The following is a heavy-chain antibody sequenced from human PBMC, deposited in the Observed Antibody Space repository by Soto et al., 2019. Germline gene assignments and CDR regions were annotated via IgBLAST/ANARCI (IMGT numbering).Heavy chain of an antibody. CDR3: AHSPKGAYGGNTFYNRADAFDI. J-gene: IGHJ3*02. CDR1: GFSLSTSGVG. V-gene: IGHV2-5*02. Sequence: QITLKESGPTLVKPTQTLTLTCTFSGFSLSTSGVGVGWIRQPPGKALEWLALIYWDDDKRYSPSLKSRLTITKYNSKNQVVLTMTNMNPVETATYYCAHSPKGAYGGNTFYNRADAFDIRGQGKIVTVSS. CDR2: IYWDDDK. D-gene: IGHD4-17*01.